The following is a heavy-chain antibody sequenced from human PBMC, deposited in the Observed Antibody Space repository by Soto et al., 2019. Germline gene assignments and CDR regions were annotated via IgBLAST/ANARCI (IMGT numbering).Heavy chain of an antibody. J-gene: IGHJ6*02. Sequence: GGSLRLSCAASGFTFSSYAMSWVRQAPGKGLEWVSAISGGGGSTYYADSVKGRVTISRDNSKNTLYVQMNSLRAEDTAVYYCAKVSLGATTITDYYYYGLDVWGQGTTVTVSS. CDR2: ISGGGGST. CDR1: GFTFSSYA. D-gene: IGHD1-26*01. V-gene: IGHV3-23*01. CDR3: AKVSLGATTITDYYYYGLDV.